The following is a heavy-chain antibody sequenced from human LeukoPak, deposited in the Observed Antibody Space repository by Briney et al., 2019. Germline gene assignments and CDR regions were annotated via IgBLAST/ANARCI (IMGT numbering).Heavy chain of an antibody. CDR1: GYTFTSYY. V-gene: IGHV1-46*01. CDR2: INPNGGGT. J-gene: IGHJ5*02. CDR3: ARVGNRDSSGWDNNWFDP. Sequence: ASVKVSCKTSGYTFTSYYMHWMRQAPGQGFEWVGMINPNGGGTSSAQKFQGRVTLTRDTSTSTVYMDLSSLRSDDTAVYYCARVGNRDSSGWDNNWFDPWDQGTLVTVSS. D-gene: IGHD6-19*01.